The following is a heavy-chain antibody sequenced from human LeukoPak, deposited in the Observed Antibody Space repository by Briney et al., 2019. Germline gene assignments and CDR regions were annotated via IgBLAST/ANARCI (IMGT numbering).Heavy chain of an antibody. V-gene: IGHV4-38-2*02. CDR1: GYSISSGYY. CDR2: IYHSGST. J-gene: IGHJ4*02. Sequence: SSETLSLTCTVSGYSISSGYYWGWIRQPPGKGLEWIGSIYHSGSTYYNPSLKSRVTISVDTSKNQFSLKLSSVTAADAAVYYCARSDYYDSSAVDYWGQGTLVTVSS. CDR3: ARSDYYDSSAVDY. D-gene: IGHD3-22*01.